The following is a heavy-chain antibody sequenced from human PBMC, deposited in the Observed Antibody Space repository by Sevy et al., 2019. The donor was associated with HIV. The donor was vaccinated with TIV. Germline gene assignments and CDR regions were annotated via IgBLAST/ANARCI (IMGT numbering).Heavy chain of an antibody. Sequence: GTVKVSCKASGYTFTSYAMHWVRQAPRQRLEWMGWINAGNRNTKYSQKFQGRVTINRDISASTAYMELSSLRSEDTALYYCARQHSSGWYGVGNWFDPWGQGTLVTVSS. CDR2: INAGNRNT. CDR3: ARQHSSGWYGVGNWFDP. J-gene: IGHJ5*02. V-gene: IGHV1-3*01. D-gene: IGHD6-19*01. CDR1: GYTFTSYA.